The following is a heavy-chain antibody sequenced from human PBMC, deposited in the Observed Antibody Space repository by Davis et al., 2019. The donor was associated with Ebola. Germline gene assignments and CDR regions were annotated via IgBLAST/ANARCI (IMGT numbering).Heavy chain of an antibody. CDR1: GYTFTNYA. V-gene: IGHV1-3*01. CDR2: INGGNGNT. D-gene: IGHD5-12*01. J-gene: IGHJ5*02. CDR3: ARELVSLSAWMQLS. Sequence: AASVKVSCKASGYTFTNYAIHWVRQAPGQRLEWLGWINGGNGNTKYSQKFEARITITRDTSASTVYMELSSLRSEDTAVYYCARELVSLSAWMQLSWGQGTLVTVSS.